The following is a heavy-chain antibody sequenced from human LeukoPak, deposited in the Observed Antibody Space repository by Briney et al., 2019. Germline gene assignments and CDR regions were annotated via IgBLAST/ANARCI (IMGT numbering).Heavy chain of an antibody. CDR1: GGSVSSNSVA. V-gene: IGHV6-1*01. Sequence: SQTRSLTCAISGGSVSSNSVAWNWVRQSPSRGLEWLGRTYYRSKWYYDYAVSVKSRMTINPDTSKNQFSLQLNSVTPEDTAVYYCARGATAHFDYWGQGTLVTVSS. CDR3: ARGATAHFDY. D-gene: IGHD5-12*01. J-gene: IGHJ4*02. CDR2: TYYRSKWYY.